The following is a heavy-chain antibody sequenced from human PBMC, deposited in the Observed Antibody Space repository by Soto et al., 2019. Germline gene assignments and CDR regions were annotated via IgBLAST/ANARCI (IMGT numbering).Heavy chain of an antibody. D-gene: IGHD2-15*01. Sequence: PGGSLRLSCAASGFTFTTYVMSWVRQAPGQGLKWVSAITGGGGSTNYADSVKGRFTISRDNSRNILYLQVNSLRSEDTAVYYCALFMLLGYGMDVWGQGTTVTVSS. V-gene: IGHV3-23*01. J-gene: IGHJ6*02. CDR3: ALFMLLGYGMDV. CDR1: GFTFTTYV. CDR2: ITGGGGST.